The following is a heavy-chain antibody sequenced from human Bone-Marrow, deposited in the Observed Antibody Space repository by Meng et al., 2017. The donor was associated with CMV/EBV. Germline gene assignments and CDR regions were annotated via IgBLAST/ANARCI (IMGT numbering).Heavy chain of an antibody. Sequence: GESLKISCAASGFTFSSYWMHWVRQAPGKGLVWVSRINSDGSSTSYADSVKGRFTISRDNAKNTLYLQMNSLRAEDTAVYYCARDGEESGSYYGYFDYWGQGNLVTVYS. J-gene: IGHJ4*02. V-gene: IGHV3-74*01. D-gene: IGHD1-26*01. CDR1: GFTFSSYW. CDR3: ARDGEESGSYYGYFDY. CDR2: INSDGSST.